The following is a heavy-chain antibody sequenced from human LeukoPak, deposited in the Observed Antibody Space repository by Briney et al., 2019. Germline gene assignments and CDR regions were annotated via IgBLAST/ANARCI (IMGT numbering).Heavy chain of an antibody. CDR1: GFTFDDYA. J-gene: IGHJ6*02. D-gene: IGHD3-9*01. CDR2: ISSSSSYI. Sequence: PGGSLRLSCAASGFTFDDYAMHWVRQALGKGLEWVSSISSSSSYIYYADSVKGRFTISRDNAKNSLYLQMNSLRAEDTAVYYCARQMEIRYFDWFPGGAGMDVWGQGTTVTVSS. CDR3: ARQMEIRYFDWFPGGAGMDV. V-gene: IGHV3-21*01.